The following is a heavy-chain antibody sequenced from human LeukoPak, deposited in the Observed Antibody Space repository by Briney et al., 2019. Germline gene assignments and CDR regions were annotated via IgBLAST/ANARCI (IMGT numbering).Heavy chain of an antibody. D-gene: IGHD3-22*01. V-gene: IGHV1-69*13. CDR1: GGTFSSYA. Sequence: ASVKVSCKASGGTFSSYAVSWVRQAPGHGLDWMGGIIPIFGTANYAQKFQGRVTITADESTSTAYMELSSLRSEDTAVYYCARENYYDSSGYDYWGQGTLVTVSS. CDR2: IIPIFGTA. CDR3: ARENYYDSSGYDY. J-gene: IGHJ4*02.